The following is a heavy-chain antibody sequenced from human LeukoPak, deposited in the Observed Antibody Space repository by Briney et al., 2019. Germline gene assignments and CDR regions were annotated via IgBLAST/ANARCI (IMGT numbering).Heavy chain of an antibody. J-gene: IGHJ6*02. CDR2: IYTSGST. CDR1: GGSISSYY. Sequence: PSETLSLTCTVSGGSISSYYWSWIRQPAGKGLEWIGRIYTSGSTNYNPSLKSRVTMSVDTSKNQFSLKLSSVTAADTAVYYCASSSSWTPYYYYGMDVWGQGTTVTVS. V-gene: IGHV4-4*07. CDR3: ASSSSWTPYYYYGMDV. D-gene: IGHD6-13*01.